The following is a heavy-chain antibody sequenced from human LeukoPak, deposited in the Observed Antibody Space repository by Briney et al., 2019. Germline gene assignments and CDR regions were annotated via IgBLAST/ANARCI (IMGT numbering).Heavy chain of an antibody. Sequence: PSGTLSLTCTVSGGAISSSSFYWGWIGQPPGKELEWIGSIYYSGNTYYNPSLKSRVTISVDTSKNQFSLKLSSVTAAYTAVYYCARLNQGNRFDYWGQGTLVTVSS. CDR3: ARLNQGNRFDY. J-gene: IGHJ4*02. CDR1: GGAISSSSFY. CDR2: IYYSGNT. V-gene: IGHV4-39*01. D-gene: IGHD1-14*01.